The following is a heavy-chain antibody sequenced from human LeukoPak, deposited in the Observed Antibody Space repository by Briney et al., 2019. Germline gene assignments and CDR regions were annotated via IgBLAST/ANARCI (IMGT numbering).Heavy chain of an antibody. V-gene: IGHV3-74*01. Sequence: GGSLRLSCAASGFTFSSYWMHWVRQAPGKGLVWVSRINSDGSSTSYADSVKGRFTISRDNSKNTLYLQVNGLRAEDTAFYYCARDFSYGYSDHWGQGALVSVSS. D-gene: IGHD5-18*01. CDR3: ARDFSYGYSDH. J-gene: IGHJ4*02. CDR1: GFTFSSYW. CDR2: INSDGSST.